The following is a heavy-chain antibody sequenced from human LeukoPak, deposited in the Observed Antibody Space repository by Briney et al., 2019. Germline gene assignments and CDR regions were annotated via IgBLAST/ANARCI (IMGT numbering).Heavy chain of an antibody. Sequence: SETLSLTCTVSGGSISSYYWSWIRQPPGKGLEWIGYIYYSGSTSYNPSLKSRVTISVDTSKNQFSLKLSSVTAADTAVYYCARDRGYGDSWDFDLWGRGTLVTVSS. J-gene: IGHJ2*01. D-gene: IGHD4-17*01. CDR1: GGSISSYY. V-gene: IGHV4-59*01. CDR2: IYYSGST. CDR3: ARDRGYGDSWDFDL.